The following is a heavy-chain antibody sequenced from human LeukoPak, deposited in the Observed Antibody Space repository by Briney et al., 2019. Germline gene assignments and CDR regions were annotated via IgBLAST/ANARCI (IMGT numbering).Heavy chain of an antibody. Sequence: PGGSLRLSCAASGFTFSSYSMNWVRQAPGKGLEWVSSISSSSSYIYYADSVKGRFTISRDNAKNSLYLQMNSLRAEDTAVYYCARGSGYDYDYGMDVWGQGTTVTVSS. J-gene: IGHJ6*02. CDR3: ARGSGYDYDYGMDV. CDR2: ISSSSSYI. CDR1: GFTFSSYS. D-gene: IGHD3-22*01. V-gene: IGHV3-21*01.